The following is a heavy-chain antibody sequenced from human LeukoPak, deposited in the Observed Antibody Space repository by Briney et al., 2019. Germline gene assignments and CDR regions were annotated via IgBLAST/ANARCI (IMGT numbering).Heavy chain of an antibody. V-gene: IGHV4-31*03. CDR2: IYYSGST. Sequence: SETLSLTCTVSGGSISSGGYYWSWIRQHPGKGLEWIGYIYYSGSTYYNPSLKSRVTISVDTSKNQFSLKLSSVTAADTAVYYCARVDGDKGLEASDIWGQGTMVTVSS. D-gene: IGHD4-17*01. CDR3: ARVDGDKGLEASDI. J-gene: IGHJ3*02. CDR1: GGSISSGGYY.